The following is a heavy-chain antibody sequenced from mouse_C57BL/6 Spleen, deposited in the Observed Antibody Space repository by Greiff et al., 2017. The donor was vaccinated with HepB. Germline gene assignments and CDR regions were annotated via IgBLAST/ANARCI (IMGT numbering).Heavy chain of an antibody. Sequence: QVQLQQPGAELVKPGASVKLSCKASGYTFTSYWMHWVKQRPGRGLEWIGRIDPNSGGTKYNEKFKSKATLTVDKHSSTAYMQLSSLTSEDSAVYYCARWDSSGYVWSMDYWGQGTSVTVSS. CDR1: GYTFTSYW. J-gene: IGHJ4*01. V-gene: IGHV1-72*01. CDR2: IDPNSGGT. D-gene: IGHD3-2*02. CDR3: ARWDSSGYVWSMDY.